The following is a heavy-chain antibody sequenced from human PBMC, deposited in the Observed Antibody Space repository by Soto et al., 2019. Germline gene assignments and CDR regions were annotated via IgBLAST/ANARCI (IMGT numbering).Heavy chain of an antibody. D-gene: IGHD2-8*01. Sequence: EVQLVESGGGLVQPGGSLRLSCAASGFTFSSYWMHWVRKAPGKGRVWVSGIISDGGSTSYADSVKGRFTISRDNAKNTLYLQMNSLRAEDTAVYYCARSKRKTDIVLMVYAEEFDYWGQGTLVTVSS. CDR3: ARSKRKTDIVLMVYAEEFDY. V-gene: IGHV3-74*01. CDR1: GFTFSSYW. CDR2: IISDGGST. J-gene: IGHJ4*02.